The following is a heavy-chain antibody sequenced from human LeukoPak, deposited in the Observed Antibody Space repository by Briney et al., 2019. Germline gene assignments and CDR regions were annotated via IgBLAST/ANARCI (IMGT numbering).Heavy chain of an antibody. V-gene: IGHV4-59*01. CDR3: AREMATISYYGMDV. Sequence: SETLSPTCTVSGGSISSYYWSWIRQPPGKGLEWIGYIYYSGSTNYNPSLKSRVTISVDTSKNQFSLKLSSVNAADTAVYYCAREMATISYYGMDVWGQGTTVTVSS. CDR2: IYYSGST. J-gene: IGHJ6*02. D-gene: IGHD5-24*01. CDR1: GGSISSYY.